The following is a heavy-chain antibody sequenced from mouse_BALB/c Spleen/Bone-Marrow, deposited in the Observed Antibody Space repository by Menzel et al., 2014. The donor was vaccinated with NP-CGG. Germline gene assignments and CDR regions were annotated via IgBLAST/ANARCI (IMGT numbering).Heavy chain of an antibody. D-gene: IGHD4-1*01. J-gene: IGHJ4*01. CDR3: ARIWAYYAMDY. Sequence: EVKLEESGGGLVQPGGSLKLSCAASGFTFSSYGMSWVRQTPDKRLELVATINSNGGSTYCPDSVKGRFTISRDNAKNTLYLQMSSLKSEDTAMYYCARIWAYYAMDYWGQGTSVTVSS. CDR2: INSNGGST. V-gene: IGHV5-6-3*01. CDR1: GFTFSSYG.